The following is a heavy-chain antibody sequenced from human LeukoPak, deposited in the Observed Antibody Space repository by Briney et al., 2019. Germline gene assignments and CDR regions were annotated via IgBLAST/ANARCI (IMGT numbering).Heavy chain of an antibody. J-gene: IGHJ5*02. V-gene: IGHV1-69*13. CDR3: ARDVEMATILNLNWFDP. Sequence: GASVKVSCKASGGTFSSYAISWVRQAPGQGLEWMGGIIPIFGTANYAQKFQGRVTITADESTSTAYMELSSLRSEDTAVYYCARDVEMATILNLNWFDPWGQGTLVTVSS. CDR1: GGTFSSYA. D-gene: IGHD5-24*01. CDR2: IIPIFGTA.